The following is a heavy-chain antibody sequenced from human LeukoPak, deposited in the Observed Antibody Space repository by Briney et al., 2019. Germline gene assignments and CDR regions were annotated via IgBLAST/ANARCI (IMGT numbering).Heavy chain of an antibody. CDR1: GFTLSTYG. Sequence: GGSLRLSCAASGFTLSTYGNHWVRQAPGKGLEWVASISSDGNNKYYVGSVEGRFTISRDNSRNTLYLQMNSLRTEDTAVYYCAKAGAYDSSGYYYYLDYWGQGTLVTVPS. CDR3: AKAGAYDSSGYYYYLDY. J-gene: IGHJ4*02. D-gene: IGHD3-22*01. V-gene: IGHV3-30*18. CDR2: ISSDGNNK.